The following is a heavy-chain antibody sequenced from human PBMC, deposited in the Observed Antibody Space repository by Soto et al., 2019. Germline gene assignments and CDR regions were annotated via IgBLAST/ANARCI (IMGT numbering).Heavy chain of an antibody. CDR2: IYYSGST. Sequence: SETLSLTCTVSGGSISSYYWSWIRQPPGKGLEWIGYIYYSGSTNYNPSLKSRVTISVDTSKNQFSLKPSSVTAADTAVYYCARREHSDAFSFWGRGTLDTGS. CDR1: GGSISSYY. J-gene: IGHJ3*01. CDR3: ARREHSDAFSF. V-gene: IGHV4-59*08.